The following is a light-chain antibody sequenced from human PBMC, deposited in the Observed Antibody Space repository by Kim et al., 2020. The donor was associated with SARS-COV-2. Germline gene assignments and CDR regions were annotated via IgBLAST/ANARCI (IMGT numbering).Light chain of an antibody. Sequence: QSALTQPASVSGSPGQSITISCTGTSSDVGSYNLVSWYQQHPGKAPKLVIYEVSKRPSGVSNRFSGSRSGNTASLTISGLQTGDEADYYCCSYTRSSTVVFGGGTQLTVL. J-gene: IGLJ2*01. CDR2: EVS. V-gene: IGLV2-23*02. CDR1: SSDVGSYNL. CDR3: CSYTRSSTVV.